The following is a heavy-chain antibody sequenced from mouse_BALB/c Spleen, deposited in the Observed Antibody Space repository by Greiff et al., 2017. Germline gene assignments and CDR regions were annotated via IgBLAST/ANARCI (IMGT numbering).Heavy chain of an antibody. Sequence: QVQLQQSGAELVRPGTSVKVSCKASGYAFTNYLIEWVKQRPGQGLEWIGVINPGSGGTNYNEKFKGKATLTADKSSSTAYMQLSSLTSDDSAVYFCARRRREDNYALDYWGQGTSVTVSS. CDR1: GYAFTNYL. D-gene: IGHD2-12*01. CDR3: ARRRREDNYALDY. V-gene: IGHV1-54*01. J-gene: IGHJ4*01. CDR2: INPGSGGT.